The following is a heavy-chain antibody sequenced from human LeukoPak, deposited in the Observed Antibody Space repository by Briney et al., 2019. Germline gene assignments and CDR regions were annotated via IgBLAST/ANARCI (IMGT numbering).Heavy chain of an antibody. V-gene: IGHV1-46*01. D-gene: IGHD3-22*01. CDR2: INPSGGST. J-gene: IGHJ4*02. CDR1: GYTFTSYY. Sequence: ASVKVSCKASGYTFTSYYMHWVRQAPGQGLEWMGIINPSGGSTSYAQKFQGRVTMTRDTSTSTVYMELSSLRSEDTAVYYCATAAYDSGRYIVNHDYWGQGTLVTVSS. CDR3: ATAAYDSGRYIVNHDY.